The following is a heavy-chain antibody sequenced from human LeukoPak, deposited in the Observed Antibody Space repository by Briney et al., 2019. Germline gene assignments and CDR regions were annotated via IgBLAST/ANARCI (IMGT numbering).Heavy chain of an antibody. CDR2: IYTSGST. Sequence: PSQTLSLTCTVSGGSISSGSYYWSWIRQPAGKGLEWIGRIYTSGSTNYNPSLKSRVTISVDMSKNQFSLKLSPVTAADTAVYYCARAPRAENWFDPWGQGTLVTVSS. V-gene: IGHV4-61*02. J-gene: IGHJ5*02. CDR1: GGSISSGSYY. D-gene: IGHD6-6*01. CDR3: ARAPRAENWFDP.